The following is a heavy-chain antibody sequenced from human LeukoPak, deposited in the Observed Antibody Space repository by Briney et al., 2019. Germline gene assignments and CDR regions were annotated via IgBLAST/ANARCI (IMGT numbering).Heavy chain of an antibody. CDR1: GFTFSSYG. D-gene: IGHD5-12*01. CDR2: IWYDGSNK. Sequence: GGSLRLSCAASGFTFSSYGMYWVRQAPGKGLEWVAVIWYDGSNKYYVDSVKGRFTISRDNSKTTQYLQRNSLRAEDTAVYYCARDLTPTGYVAAIFDYWGQGTLVTVPS. V-gene: IGHV3-33*01. J-gene: IGHJ4*02. CDR3: ARDLTPTGYVAAIFDY.